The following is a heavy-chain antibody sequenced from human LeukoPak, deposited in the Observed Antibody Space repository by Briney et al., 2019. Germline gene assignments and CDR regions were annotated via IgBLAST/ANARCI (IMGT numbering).Heavy chain of an antibody. Sequence: GGSLRLSCAASGFTFSSYSMNWVRQAPGKGLEWVSSISSSSSYIYYADSVKGRFTISRDNAKNSLYLQMNSLRAEDTAVYYCARDVDYCGGGSCYPYFDYWGQGTLVTVSS. CDR3: ARDVDYCGGGSCYPYFDY. V-gene: IGHV3-21*01. CDR2: ISSSSSYI. CDR1: GFTFSSYS. D-gene: IGHD2-15*01. J-gene: IGHJ4*02.